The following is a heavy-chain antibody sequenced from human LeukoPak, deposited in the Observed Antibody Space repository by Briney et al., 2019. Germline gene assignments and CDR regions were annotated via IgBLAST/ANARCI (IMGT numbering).Heavy chain of an antibody. J-gene: IGHJ4*02. D-gene: IGHD3-16*02. CDR1: GGSFSGYY. Sequence: SETLSLTCAVYGGSFSGYYWSWIRQPPGKGLEWIGEINHSGSTNYNPSLKSRVTISVDTSKNQFSLKLSSVTAADTAVYYCARGRGVWGSYRWAFDYWGQGTLVTVSS. V-gene: IGHV4-34*01. CDR3: ARGRGVWGSYRWAFDY. CDR2: INHSGST.